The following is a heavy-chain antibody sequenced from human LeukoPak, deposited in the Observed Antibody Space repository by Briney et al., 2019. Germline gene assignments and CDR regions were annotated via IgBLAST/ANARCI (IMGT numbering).Heavy chain of an antibody. D-gene: IGHD3-10*01. CDR3: ARVFDSGSQADFYHMDV. CDR1: GGSSRGYY. CDR2: IYYSRST. V-gene: IGHV4-59*01. J-gene: IGHJ6*03. Sequence: SETLSLTCNVSGGSSRGYYWSWIRQPPGRGRKWIGYIYYSRSTYYNPSLKSRVTMTVDSSKNQFSVKRSSVTAADTAVYYCARVFDSGSQADFYHMDVWGKGTTVTISS.